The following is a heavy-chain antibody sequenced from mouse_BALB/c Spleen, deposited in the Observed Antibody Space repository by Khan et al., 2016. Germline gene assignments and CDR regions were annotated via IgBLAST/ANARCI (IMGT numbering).Heavy chain of an antibody. CDR1: GYTFTSYT. Sequence: QVQLQQSGAELARPGASVKMSCKASGYTFTSYTMHWVKQRPGQGLEWIGYINPSSGYTNYNQKFKDKATLTADKSSSTAYMQLSSLTSEDSAVYYCASGEIYYGNYPYWGQGTTLTVSS. D-gene: IGHD2-1*01. V-gene: IGHV1-4*01. CDR2: INPSSGYT. J-gene: IGHJ2*01. CDR3: ASGEIYYGNYPY.